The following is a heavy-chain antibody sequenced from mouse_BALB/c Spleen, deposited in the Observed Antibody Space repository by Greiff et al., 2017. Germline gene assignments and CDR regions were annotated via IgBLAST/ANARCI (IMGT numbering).Heavy chain of an antibody. CDR2: INPSTGYT. J-gene: IGHJ4*01. D-gene: IGHD2-14*01. Sequence: QVQLQQSGAELAKPGASVKMSCKASGYTFTSYWMHWVKQRPGQGLEWIGYINPSTGYTEYNQKFKDKATLTADKSSSTAYMQLSSLTSEDSAVYYCARDYGYRYDVRAMDYWGQGTSVTVSS. CDR1: GYTFTSYW. CDR3: ARDYGYRYDVRAMDY. V-gene: IGHV1-7*01.